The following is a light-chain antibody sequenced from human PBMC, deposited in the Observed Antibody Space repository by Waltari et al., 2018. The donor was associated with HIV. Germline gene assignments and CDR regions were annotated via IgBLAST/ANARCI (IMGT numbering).Light chain of an antibody. CDR3: QSYENENPVL. Sequence: NVMLTQPHSGSESPGKTVTISCTRSSGSIASNYEQWYQQRASRSTTTVIYKDDQRPSGVPDRFSGSIDSSSNSAALPISGLRTEDEADYSCQSYENENPVLFGGGTKLTVL. V-gene: IGLV6-57*01. CDR2: KDD. J-gene: IGLJ2*01. CDR1: SGSIASNY.